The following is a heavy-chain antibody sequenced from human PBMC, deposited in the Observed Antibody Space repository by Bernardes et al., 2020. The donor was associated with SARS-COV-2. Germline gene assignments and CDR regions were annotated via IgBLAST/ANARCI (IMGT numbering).Heavy chain of an antibody. CDR3: ARVGFVDEGIDY. CDR1: GFTFRDYC. V-gene: IGHV3-7*04. Sequence: GGSLRLSCAYSGFTFRDYCMTWVRRGPGKGLEWVANIKEDGSKRNYVDSVKGRFTISRDNAKGSLYLHMNSLRAEDAALYYCARVGFVDEGIDYWGQGILVTVSS. D-gene: IGHD1-26*01. J-gene: IGHJ4*02. CDR2: IKEDGSKR.